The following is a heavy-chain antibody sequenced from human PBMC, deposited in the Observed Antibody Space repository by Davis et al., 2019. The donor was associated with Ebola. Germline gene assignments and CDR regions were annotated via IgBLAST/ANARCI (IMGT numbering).Heavy chain of an antibody. CDR1: GFIFSNSA. J-gene: IGHJ2*01. CDR2: ISTSGVTT. CDR3: ASGIDAWRLDYWYFDL. Sequence: GSLILSCAASGFIFSNSAMSWVRQAPGKGLCWVPAISTSGVTTCYADSVKGRFTISSDNSKNTVFLQMNSLRAEDTAVYYCASGIDAWRLDYWYFDLWGRGTLVTVSS. D-gene: IGHD1-1*01. V-gene: IGHV3-23*01.